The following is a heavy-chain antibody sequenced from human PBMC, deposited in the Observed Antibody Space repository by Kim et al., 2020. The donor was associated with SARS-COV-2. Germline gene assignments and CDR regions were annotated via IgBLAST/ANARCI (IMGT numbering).Heavy chain of an antibody. V-gene: IGHV3-23*01. J-gene: IGHJ4*02. CDR2: ISGSGGST. CDR3: AKVGWLVRRAYYFDY. Sequence: GGSLRLSCAASGFTFSSYAMSWVRQAPGKGLEWVSAISGSGGSTYYADSVKGRFTISRDNSKNTLYLQMNSLRAEDTAVYYCAKVGWLVRRAYYFDYWGQGTLVTVSS. CDR1: GFTFSSYA. D-gene: IGHD6-19*01.